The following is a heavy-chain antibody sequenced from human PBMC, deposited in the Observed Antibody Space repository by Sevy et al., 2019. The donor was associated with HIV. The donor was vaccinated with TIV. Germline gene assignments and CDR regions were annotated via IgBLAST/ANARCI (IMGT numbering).Heavy chain of an antibody. V-gene: IGHV1-8*01. Sequence: ASVKVSCKASGYTFNSYDINWVRQATGQGLEWMGWMNPNSGNTGYAQKFQGRVTMTRNTSISTAYMELSSLGSEDTAVYYCARGDRVRYYDFWSGYSNGMDVWGQGTTVTVSS. CDR2: MNPNSGNT. D-gene: IGHD3-3*01. CDR3: ARGDRVRYYDFWSGYSNGMDV. J-gene: IGHJ6*02. CDR1: GYTFNSYD.